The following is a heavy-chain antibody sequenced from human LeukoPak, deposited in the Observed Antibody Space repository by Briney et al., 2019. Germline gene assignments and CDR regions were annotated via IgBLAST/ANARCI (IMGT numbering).Heavy chain of an antibody. Sequence: KPSETLSLTCTVSGDSINRYLWTWLRQPAGRGLEWIGRIYDSGTTNYRPSLKSRVSMSVETPKNQFSLRLSSVTAADTAVYYCARQSDSGGYFAYWGQGMRVTVSS. CDR1: GDSINRYL. D-gene: IGHD2-15*01. V-gene: IGHV4-4*07. CDR3: ARQSDSGGYFAY. J-gene: IGHJ4*01. CDR2: IYDSGTT.